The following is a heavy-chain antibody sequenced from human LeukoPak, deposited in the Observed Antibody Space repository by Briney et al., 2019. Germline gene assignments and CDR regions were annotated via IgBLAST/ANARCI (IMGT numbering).Heavy chain of an antibody. CDR2: ISYDGSNK. V-gene: IGHV3-30*18. D-gene: IGHD3-22*01. CDR1: GFTFSSYG. Sequence: PGGSLRLSCAASGFTFSSYGMPWVRQAPGKGLEWVAVISYDGSNKYYADSVKGRFTISRDNSKNTLYLQMNSLRAEDTAVYYCAKPEFTYYYDSSGYYFDYWAQGTLVTVSS. CDR3: AKPEFTYYYDSSGYYFDY. J-gene: IGHJ4*02.